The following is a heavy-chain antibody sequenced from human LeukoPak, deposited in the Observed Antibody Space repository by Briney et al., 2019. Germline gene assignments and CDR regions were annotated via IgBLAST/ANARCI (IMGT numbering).Heavy chain of an antibody. J-gene: IGHJ1*01. V-gene: IGHV3-30*19. CDR1: GFIFSRHV. CDR2: IWSDGSNK. Sequence: GGSLRLSCAASGFIFSRHVMHWVRQAPGKGLEWVAVIWSDGSNKYYADSVKGRFTISRDNSKNTLYLQMNSLRAEDTAVYYCARDPTRNEKAAAGTYFQHWGQGTLVTVSS. D-gene: IGHD6-13*01. CDR3: ARDPTRNEKAAAGTYFQH.